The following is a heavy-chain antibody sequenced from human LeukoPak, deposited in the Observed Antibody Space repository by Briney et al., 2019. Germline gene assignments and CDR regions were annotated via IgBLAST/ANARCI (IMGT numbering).Heavy chain of an antibody. CDR2: INPYSGGT. V-gene: IGHV1-2*02. Sequence: ASVKVSCTASGYTFTGYYIHWVRQAPGQGLEWMGWINPYSGGTNYAQKFQDRVTMTRDTSISTVYMELTRLRSDDTAVYYCARDLAFGEMVTNRGAFDIWGQGTMVTVSS. J-gene: IGHJ3*02. D-gene: IGHD5-24*01. CDR1: GYTFTGYY. CDR3: ARDLAFGEMVTNRGAFDI.